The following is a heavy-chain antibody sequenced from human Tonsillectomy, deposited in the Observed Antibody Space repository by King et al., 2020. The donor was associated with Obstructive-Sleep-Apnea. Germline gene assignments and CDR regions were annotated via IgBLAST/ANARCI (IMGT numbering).Heavy chain of an antibody. J-gene: IGHJ4*02. CDR3: ARDLWQWLAYDY. Sequence: VQLPQLGPGLVKPSQTLSLPCALSGDSVSSNSAAWHWLRQSPSRGLEWLGRTYYRSKWYNDYAVSVKSRISINPDTSKNQFSLQLNSVTPEDTAVYYCARDLWQWLAYDYWGQGTLVTVSS. D-gene: IGHD6-19*01. CDR1: GDSVSSNSAA. V-gene: IGHV6-1*01. CDR2: TYYRSKWYN.